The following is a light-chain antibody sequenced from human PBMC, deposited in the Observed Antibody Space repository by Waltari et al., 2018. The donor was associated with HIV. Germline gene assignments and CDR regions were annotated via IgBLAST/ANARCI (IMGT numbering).Light chain of an antibody. J-gene: IGKJ4*01. CDR1: QSVSIN. Sequence: EIVMTQSPATLSVSPGERAALSCRASQSVSINLAWYQQKPGQAPRLLIYGASTRATGIPARFSGSGSGTEFTLTISSLQSEDFAVYYCQHYNNWPATFGGGTKVEIK. V-gene: IGKV3-15*01. CDR3: QHYNNWPAT. CDR2: GAS.